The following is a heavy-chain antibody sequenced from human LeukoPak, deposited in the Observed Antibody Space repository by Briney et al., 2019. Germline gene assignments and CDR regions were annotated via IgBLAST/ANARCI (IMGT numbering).Heavy chain of an antibody. D-gene: IGHD1-1*01. CDR2: FDPEDGET. Sequence: GASVKVSCKVSGYTLTELSMHWVRQAPGKGLEWMGGFDPEDGETIYAQKFQGRVTMTEDTSTDTAYMELSSLRSEDTAAYYYATATYNWNDDRRNYYGMDVWGQGTTVTVSS. CDR1: GYTLTELS. V-gene: IGHV1-24*01. CDR3: ATATYNWNDDRRNYYGMDV. J-gene: IGHJ6*02.